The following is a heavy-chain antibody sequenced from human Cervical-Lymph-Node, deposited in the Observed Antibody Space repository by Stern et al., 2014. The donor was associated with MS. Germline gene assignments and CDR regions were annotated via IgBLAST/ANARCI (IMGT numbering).Heavy chain of an antibody. CDR3: AHRHYSGWFDP. CDR2: IYWDDDK. V-gene: IGHV2-5*02. D-gene: IGHD5-18*01. CDR1: GFSLRTSGVA. J-gene: IGHJ5*02. Sequence: QVTLRESGPTLVKPKQTLTLTCTFSGFSLRTSGVAVGWIRQPPGKALEWLALIYWDDDKRYSASLKSRLTITKDTPKNQVVLTMTNMDPVDTATYYCAHRHYSGWFDPWGQGMLVTVSS.